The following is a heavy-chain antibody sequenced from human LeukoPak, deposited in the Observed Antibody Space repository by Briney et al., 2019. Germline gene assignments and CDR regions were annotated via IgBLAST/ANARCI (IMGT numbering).Heavy chain of an antibody. J-gene: IGHJ4*02. CDR1: GFTFSRFW. CDR3: ARDGTYTDYDPDFDI. V-gene: IGHV3-7*04. D-gene: IGHD5-12*01. Sequence: GGSLRLSCAASGFTFSRFWMSWVRQAPGKGLEWVANIKQDGSEKYYVDSVKGRFTISRDNAKNSLHLQMNSLRAEYTAVFYCARDGTYTDYDPDFDIWGQGTLVTVSS. CDR2: IKQDGSEK.